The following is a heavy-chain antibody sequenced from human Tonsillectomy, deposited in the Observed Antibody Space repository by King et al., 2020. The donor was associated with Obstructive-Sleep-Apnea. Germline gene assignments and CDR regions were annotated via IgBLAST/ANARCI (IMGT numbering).Heavy chain of an antibody. CDR3: AKDNLEYGGANSYYGMDV. D-gene: IGHD3-16*01. Sequence: EVQLVESGGVVVQPGGSLRLSCAASGFTFDDYAMHWVRQAPGKGLEWVSLISWDGGSTYYADSVKGRFTISRDNSKNSLYLQMNSLRAEDTALYYCAKDNLEYGGANSYYGMDVWGQGTTVTVSS. J-gene: IGHJ6*02. V-gene: IGHV3-43D*03. CDR2: ISWDGGST. CDR1: GFTFDDYA.